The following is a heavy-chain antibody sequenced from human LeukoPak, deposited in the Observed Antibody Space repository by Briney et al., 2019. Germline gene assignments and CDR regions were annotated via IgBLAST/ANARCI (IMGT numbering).Heavy chain of an antibody. CDR2: IVVGSGNT. Sequence: GTSVKVSCKASGFTFTSSAMQWVRQARGQRLEWIGWIVVGSGNTNYAQKFQERVTITRDMSTSTAYMELSSLRSEDTAVYYCARGRTTDGDNGMDVWGQGTTVTVSS. CDR3: ARGRTTDGDNGMDV. V-gene: IGHV1-58*02. D-gene: IGHD2/OR15-2a*01. CDR1: GFTFTSSA. J-gene: IGHJ6*02.